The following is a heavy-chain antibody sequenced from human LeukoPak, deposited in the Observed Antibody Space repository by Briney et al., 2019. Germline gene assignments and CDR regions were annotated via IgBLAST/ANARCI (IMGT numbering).Heavy chain of an antibody. CDR2: ISGSGGST. V-gene: IGHV3-23*01. D-gene: IGHD6-19*01. CDR3: ARHSGWSPYNWFDP. Sequence: GGSLRLSCEASGFTFSSYAMSWVRQAPGKGLEWVSAISGSGGSTYYADSVEGRFTISRDNSKNTLYLQMNSLRAEDTAVYYCARHSGWSPYNWFDPWGQGTLVTVSS. J-gene: IGHJ5*02. CDR1: GFTFSSYA.